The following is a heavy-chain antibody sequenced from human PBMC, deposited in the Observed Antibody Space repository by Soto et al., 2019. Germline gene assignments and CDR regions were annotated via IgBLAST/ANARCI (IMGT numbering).Heavy chain of an antibody. D-gene: IGHD4-17*01. CDR3: ASSYGDYPFDY. Sequence: QVQLVQSGAEVKKPGSSVKVSCKASGVTFSSYAISWLRQAPGQGLEWMGGIIPIFGTANYAQKFQGRVTITADEYTSTAYMELSSLRSEDTAVYYCASSYGDYPFDYWGQGTLVTVSS. V-gene: IGHV1-69*01. J-gene: IGHJ4*02. CDR1: GVTFSSYA. CDR2: IIPIFGTA.